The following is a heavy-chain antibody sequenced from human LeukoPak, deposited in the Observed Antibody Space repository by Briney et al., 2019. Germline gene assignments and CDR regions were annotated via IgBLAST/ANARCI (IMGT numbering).Heavy chain of an antibody. J-gene: IGHJ4*02. CDR2: IYSGGTT. CDR1: GFTVSSNY. V-gene: IGHV3-66*01. CDR3: ARGLSYFDY. Sequence: GGSLRLSCAASGFTVSSNYMSWVRQAPGKGLEWVSVIYSGGTTYYADSVKGRFTISRDNSKNTAYLQLNSLRTEDTAVYYCARGLSYFDYWGQGSLVTVSS.